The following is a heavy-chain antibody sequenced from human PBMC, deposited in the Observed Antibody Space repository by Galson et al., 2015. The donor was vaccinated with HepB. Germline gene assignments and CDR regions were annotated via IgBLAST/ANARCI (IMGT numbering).Heavy chain of an antibody. Sequence: SLRLSCAASGFTFSKNAMHWVRQAPGKGLEWVAAVSSDASDKDYTDSVKGRFSISRDNFKNTLYLQMNRLRVEDTAIYYCARARGTVVRYYYYAMDVWGQGTTVAVSS. D-gene: IGHD2-15*01. CDR3: ARARGTVVRYYYYAMDV. CDR2: VSSDASDK. CDR1: GFTFSKNA. V-gene: IGHV3-30*10. J-gene: IGHJ6*02.